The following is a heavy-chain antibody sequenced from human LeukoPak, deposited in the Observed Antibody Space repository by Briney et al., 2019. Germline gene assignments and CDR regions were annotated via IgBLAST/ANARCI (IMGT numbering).Heavy chain of an antibody. V-gene: IGHV1-69*04. Sequence: SVKLSCKASGGTFSSYAISWVRQAPGQGLEWMGRIIPILGIANYAQKFQGRVTITADKSTSTAYMELSSLRSEDTAVYYCASGYCSGGSCYGLGNWFDPWGQGTLVTVSS. CDR3: ASGYCSGGSCYGLGNWFDP. D-gene: IGHD2-15*01. CDR2: IIPILGIA. J-gene: IGHJ5*02. CDR1: GGTFSSYA.